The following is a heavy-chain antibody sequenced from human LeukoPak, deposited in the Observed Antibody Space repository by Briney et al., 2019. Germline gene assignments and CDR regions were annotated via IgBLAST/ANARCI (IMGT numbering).Heavy chain of an antibody. CDR3: ARVAVAGPYDAFDI. CDR1: GYSISSGYY. CDR2: IYHYGNT. J-gene: IGHJ3*02. Sequence: PSETLSLTCTVSGYSISSGYYWGWIRQPPGKGLEWIGTIYHYGNTYYNPSLKSRVTISVDTSNNHFSLKVTSVTAADTAVYYCARVAVAGPYDAFDIWGQGTVVTVSS. V-gene: IGHV4-38-2*02. D-gene: IGHD6-19*01.